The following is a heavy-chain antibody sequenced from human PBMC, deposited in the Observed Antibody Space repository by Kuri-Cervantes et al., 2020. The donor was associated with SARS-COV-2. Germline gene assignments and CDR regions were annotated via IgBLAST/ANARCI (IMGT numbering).Heavy chain of an antibody. J-gene: IGHJ3*02. D-gene: IGHD2/OR15-2a*01. Sequence: GESLKISCAASGFTFSSYRMSWVRQAPGKGLEWVANINQDGSEKNYVDSVKGRFTISRDSAKNSLYLQMNSLRAEDTAVYYCARIPGGPVLDLNEYSFDIWGQGTMVTVSS. V-gene: IGHV3-7*01. CDR1: GFTFSSYR. CDR3: ARIPGGPVLDLNEYSFDI. CDR2: INQDGSEK.